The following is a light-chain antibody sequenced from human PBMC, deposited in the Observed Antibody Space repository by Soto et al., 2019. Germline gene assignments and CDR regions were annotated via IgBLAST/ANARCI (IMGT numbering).Light chain of an antibody. J-gene: IGKJ1*01. CDR3: QQSYSSPPT. CDR1: QSITTY. CDR2: AAS. V-gene: IGKV1-39*01. Sequence: DIQLAQSPSFLSASVGDRVTITCRASQSITTYLHWYQQKPGKAPKLLIFAASSLQSGVPSRFSGSRSGPDFTLTISSLQPEDFATYYCQQSYSSPPTFGQGTKVDIK.